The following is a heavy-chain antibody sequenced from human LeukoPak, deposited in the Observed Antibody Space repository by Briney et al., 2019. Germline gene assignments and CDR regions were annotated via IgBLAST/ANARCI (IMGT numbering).Heavy chain of an antibody. J-gene: IGHJ4*02. V-gene: IGHV3-23*01. D-gene: IGHD6-19*01. CDR1: GFTFSTYA. CDR3: TRSVQWPKGFDY. CDR2: ISSGGNT. Sequence: PGGSLRLSCAASGFTFSTYAMSWVRQAPGKGLEWVSAISSGGNTFYADYAKDRLIISSDNSKNTLYLQMSRLRAEDTAAYYCTRSVQWPKGFDYWGQGALGTVSS.